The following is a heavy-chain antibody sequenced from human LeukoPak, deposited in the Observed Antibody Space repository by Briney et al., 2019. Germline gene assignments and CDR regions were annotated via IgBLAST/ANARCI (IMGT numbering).Heavy chain of an antibody. CDR3: AKDMKWELLPGYMDV. V-gene: IGHV3-30*02. D-gene: IGHD1-26*01. J-gene: IGHJ6*03. CDR2: IRYDGSNK. Sequence: GGSLRLSCAASGFTFSSYGMHWVRQAPGKGLEWVAFIRYDGSNKYYADSVKGRFTISRDNSKNTLYLQMNSLRAEDTAVYYCAKDMKWELLPGYMDVWGKGTTVTVSS. CDR1: GFTFSSYG.